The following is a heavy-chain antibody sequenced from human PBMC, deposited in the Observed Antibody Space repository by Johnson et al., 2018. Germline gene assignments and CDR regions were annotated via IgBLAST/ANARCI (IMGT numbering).Heavy chain of an antibody. Sequence: VQLVQSGGGLVQPGGSLRLSCAASGFTFSSYAMSWVRQAPGKGLEWVSAIGDSGGSTYYADSVKGRFTISRDKSKNTLYLQMNSLGAEDTAVYYCAKDRDSGYDYGYDYYGMDVWGQGTTVTVS. V-gene: IGHV3-23*04. CDR2: IGDSGGST. CDR3: AKDRDSGYDYGYDYYGMDV. CDR1: GFTFSSYA. J-gene: IGHJ6*02. D-gene: IGHD5-12*01.